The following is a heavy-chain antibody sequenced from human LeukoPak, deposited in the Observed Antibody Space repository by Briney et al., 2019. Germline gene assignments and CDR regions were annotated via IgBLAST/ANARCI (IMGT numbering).Heavy chain of an antibody. CDR3: ATDLDGHNWFDP. J-gene: IGHJ5*02. Sequence: ASAKVSCKVSGYTLTELSMHWVRQAPGKGLEWMGGFDPEDGETIYAQKFQGRVTMTEDTSTDTAYMELSSLRSEDTAVYYCATDLDGHNWFDPWGQGTLVTVSS. CDR2: FDPEDGET. V-gene: IGHV1-24*01. CDR1: GYTLTELS. D-gene: IGHD1-1*01.